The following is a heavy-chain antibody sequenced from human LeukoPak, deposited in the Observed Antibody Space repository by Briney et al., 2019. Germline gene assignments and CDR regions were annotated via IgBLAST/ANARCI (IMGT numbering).Heavy chain of an antibody. CDR1: GFTFSSYV. CDR2: ISYDGSNE. Sequence: PGGSLRLSCAASGFTFSSYVMHWVRQAPGKGLEWVAIISYDGSNEYYADSVKGRFTISRDNSKNTLYLQMNSLRAEDTAVYYCAKSIVVVTARGYYFDYWGQGTLVTVSS. D-gene: IGHD2-21*02. J-gene: IGHJ4*02. CDR3: AKSIVVVTARGYYFDY. V-gene: IGHV3-30*04.